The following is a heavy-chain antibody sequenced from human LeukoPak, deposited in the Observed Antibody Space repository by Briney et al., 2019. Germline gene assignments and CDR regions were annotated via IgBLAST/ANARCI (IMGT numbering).Heavy chain of an antibody. CDR1: GFTFTNYW. CDR3: AKSSDIVATIMVIDY. J-gene: IGHJ4*02. V-gene: IGHV3-23*01. Sequence: GGSLRLSCAASGFTFTNYWMSWVRQAPGKGLEWVSAISGSGGSTYYADPVKGRFTISRDNSKNTLYLQMNSLRAEDTAVYYCAKSSDIVATIMVIDYWGQGTLVTVSS. D-gene: IGHD5-12*01. CDR2: ISGSGGST.